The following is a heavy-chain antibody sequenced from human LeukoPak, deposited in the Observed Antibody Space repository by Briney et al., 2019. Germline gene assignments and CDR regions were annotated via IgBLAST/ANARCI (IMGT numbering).Heavy chain of an antibody. D-gene: IGHD2/OR15-2a*01. CDR3: ARVLSWSADF. CDR2: IKQGGSEK. J-gene: IGHJ4*02. Sequence: PGGPLRLSCAASGFTFGTYWMSWVRQARGEGLEWVANIKQGGSEKYYVDSVKGRFTISRDNAENSVDLQMNSRRAEDTAGYYCARVLSWSADFWGQGTLVTVSS. V-gene: IGHV3-7*01. CDR1: GFTFGTYW.